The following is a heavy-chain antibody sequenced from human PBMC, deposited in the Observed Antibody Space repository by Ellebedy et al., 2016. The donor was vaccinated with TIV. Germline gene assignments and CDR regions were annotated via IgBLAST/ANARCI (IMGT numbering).Heavy chain of an antibody. V-gene: IGHV4-34*01. CDR1: GDSFSGYY. Sequence: MPSETLSLTCAVYGDSFSGYYWSWIRQPPGKGLEWLGEMHHSGSTNYIPSLKGRVTMSVDTSKNQFSLKMNSLTAADTAVYYCARESDSHFYFDYWGQGTLVTVSS. J-gene: IGHJ4*02. CDR3: ARESDSHFYFDY. D-gene: IGHD3-3*02. CDR2: MHHSGST.